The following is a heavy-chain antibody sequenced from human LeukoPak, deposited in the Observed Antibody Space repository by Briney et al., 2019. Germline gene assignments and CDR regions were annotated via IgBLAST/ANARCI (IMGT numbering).Heavy chain of an antibody. J-gene: IGHJ4*02. CDR3: AKPTVWTYDY. D-gene: IGHD4-17*01. CDR2: ISYDGSNK. V-gene: IGHV3-30*18. CDR1: GFTFSSYG. Sequence: SGGSLRLSCAASGFTFSSYGMPWVRQAPGKGLEWVAVISYDGSNKYYADSVKGRFTISRDNSKNTLYLQMNSLRAEDTAVYYCAKPTVWTYDYWGQGTLVTVSS.